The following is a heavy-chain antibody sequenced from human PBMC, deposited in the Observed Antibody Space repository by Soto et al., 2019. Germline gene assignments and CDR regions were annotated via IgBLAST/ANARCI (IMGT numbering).Heavy chain of an antibody. CDR2: INPNSGGT. CDR1: GYTFTGYY. CDR3: ARDNCGGDCYPDYYYGMDV. D-gene: IGHD2-21*02. V-gene: IGHV1-2*04. Sequence: ASVKVSCKASGYTFTGYYMHWVRQAPGQGLEWMGWINPNSGGTNYAQKFQGWVTMTRDTSISTAYMELSRLRSDDTAVYYCARDNCGGDCYPDYYYGMDVWGQGTTVTVSS. J-gene: IGHJ6*02.